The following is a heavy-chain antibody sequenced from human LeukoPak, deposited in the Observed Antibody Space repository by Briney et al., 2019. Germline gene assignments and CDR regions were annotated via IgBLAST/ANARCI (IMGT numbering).Heavy chain of an antibody. CDR3: ARDIYDILTGYTFDY. CDR2: MNPNTGNT. J-gene: IGHJ4*02. V-gene: IGHV1-8*03. CDR1: GYTFTSYD. Sequence: ASVKVSCKASGYTFTSYDINWVRQASGQGLEWMGWMNPNTGNTGYAQKFQGRVTITRNTSISTVYMELSSLRAEDTAVYYCARDIYDILTGYTFDYWGQGTLVTVSS. D-gene: IGHD3-9*01.